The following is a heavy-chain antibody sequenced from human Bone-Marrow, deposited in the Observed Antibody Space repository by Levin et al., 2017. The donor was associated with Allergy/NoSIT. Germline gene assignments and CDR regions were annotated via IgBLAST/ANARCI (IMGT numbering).Heavy chain of an antibody. Sequence: GGSLRLSCAVSGFTFSGYGMVWVRQAPGKGLEWVSAISGSGVVTYYADSVKGRFSISRDNSKNTLFLQMSGLRPEDTARYYGAKVRGMEHCSSADCQDLDFWGQGTQVAVSS. CDR1: GFTFSGYG. D-gene: IGHD2-2*01. V-gene: IGHV3-23*01. J-gene: IGHJ4*02. CDR2: ISGSGVVT. CDR3: AKVRGMEHCSSADCQDLDF.